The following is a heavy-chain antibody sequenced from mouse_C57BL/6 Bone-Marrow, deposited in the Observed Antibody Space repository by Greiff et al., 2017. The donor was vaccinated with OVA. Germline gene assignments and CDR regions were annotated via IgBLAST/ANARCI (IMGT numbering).Heavy chain of an antibody. CDR3: ARDGYYDYFDY. CDR1: GYTFTSYW. CDR2: IHPNSGST. D-gene: IGHD2-3*01. Sequence: QVQLQQPGAELVKPGASVTLSCKASGYTFTSYWMHWVKQRPGQGLEWIGMIHPNSGSTNYNEKFKSKATLTVDKSSSTAYMQLSSLTSEDSAVYYCARDGYYDYFDYWGQGTTLTVSS. J-gene: IGHJ2*01. V-gene: IGHV1-64*01.